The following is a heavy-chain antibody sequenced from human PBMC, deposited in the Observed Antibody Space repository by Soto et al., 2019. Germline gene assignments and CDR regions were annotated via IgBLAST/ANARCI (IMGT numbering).Heavy chain of an antibody. J-gene: IGHJ5*02. V-gene: IGHV5-10-1*01. CDR2: IYPRDSYT. CDR3: AKDLDYGGNSDLFAP. Sequence: GESLKISCKGPGYNFTNYWISWVRQMPRKGLEWMGRIYPRDSYTNYSPSFQGHVTISVDKSISTAYLQWSSLKASDTAMYYCAKDLDYGGNSDLFAPWGQGTLVTVSS. D-gene: IGHD4-17*01. CDR1: GYNFTNYW.